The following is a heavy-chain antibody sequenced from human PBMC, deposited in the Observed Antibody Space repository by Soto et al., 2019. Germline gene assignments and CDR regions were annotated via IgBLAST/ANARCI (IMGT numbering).Heavy chain of an antibody. CDR3: ARGQGAAAGHSNFDY. V-gene: IGHV4-30-2*01. CDR2: IYDSGNT. Sequence: SEILSLTCAVSGGSISGTAYSWSWKRQPPGKGLEWIGYIYDSGNTYYNPSLKSQFSISVDRSKNQFSLKLSSVTAADTAVYYCARGQGAAAGHSNFDYWGQGALVTVS. J-gene: IGHJ4*02. D-gene: IGHD6-13*01. CDR1: GGSISGTAYS.